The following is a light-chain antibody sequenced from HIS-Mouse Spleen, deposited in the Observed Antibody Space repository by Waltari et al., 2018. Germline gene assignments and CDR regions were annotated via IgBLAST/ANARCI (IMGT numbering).Light chain of an antibody. CDR3: QQRSNWPPLT. CDR2: DAS. CDR1: QSVSSY. V-gene: IGKV3-11*01. J-gene: IGKJ4*01. Sequence: EIVLTQSPATLSLSPGERATLSCRASQSVSSYLAWYQQKPGQAHRLLIYDASNRATGIPARFSGSGSGTDFTLTISSLEPEDFAVYYCQQRSNWPPLTFGGGTKVEIK.